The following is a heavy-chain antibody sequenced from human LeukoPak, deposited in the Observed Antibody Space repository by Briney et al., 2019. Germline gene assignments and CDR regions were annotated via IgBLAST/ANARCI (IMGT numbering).Heavy chain of an antibody. J-gene: IGHJ4*02. Sequence: PGGSLRLSCAASGFNFRSYTMTWVRQAPGKGLEWVSGISDSGYTTYYADSVQGRFTLSRDNSKNTLYLQMNSLRTEDTAVYYCARGGSYFDISGYYFYWGQGTLVTVSS. D-gene: IGHD3-22*01. CDR3: ARGGSYFDISGYYFY. V-gene: IGHV3-23*01. CDR2: ISDSGYTT. CDR1: GFNFRSYT.